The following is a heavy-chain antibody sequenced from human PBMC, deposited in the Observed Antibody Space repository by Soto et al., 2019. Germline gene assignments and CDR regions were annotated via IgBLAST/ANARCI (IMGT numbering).Heavy chain of an antibody. CDR2: IVVANGNT. CDR1: GFTFTSSS. V-gene: IGHV1-58*01. D-gene: IGHD1-1*01. Sequence: SVKVSCKASGFTFTSSSVQWGRQARGQRREWIGWIVVANGNTKYAERFQERVTFTRDVSTSTAYMELSSLRFEDTAMYYCAAVPGDFDCWGQGTLVTVSS. J-gene: IGHJ4*02. CDR3: AAVPGDFDC.